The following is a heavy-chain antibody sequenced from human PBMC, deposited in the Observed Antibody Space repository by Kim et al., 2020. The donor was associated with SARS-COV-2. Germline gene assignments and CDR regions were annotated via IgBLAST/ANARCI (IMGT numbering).Heavy chain of an antibody. D-gene: IGHD2-2*01. J-gene: IGHJ4*01. CDR2: INHSGST. CDR3: ARGLDCSSTSCYNQRPFD. V-gene: IGHV4-34*01. Sequence: SETLSLTCAVYGGSFSGYYWSWIRQPPGKGLEWIGEINHSGSTNYNPSLKSRVTISVDTSKNQFSLKLSSVTAADTAVYYCARGLDCSSTSCYNQRPFD. CDR1: GGSFSGYY.